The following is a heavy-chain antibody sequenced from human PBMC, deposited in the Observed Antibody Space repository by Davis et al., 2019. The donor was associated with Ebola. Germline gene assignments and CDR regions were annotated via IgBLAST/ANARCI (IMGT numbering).Heavy chain of an antibody. J-gene: IGHJ5*02. CDR3: ASLYCSAGSCYFDL. D-gene: IGHD2-15*01. CDR1: VITFSSYA. Sequence: GESLKISCTDSVITFSSYAMTWVRQAPGKGLEWVSAISGSGGSTYYADSVKGRFTISRDNSKNTVYLQMNSLRAEDTAVYYCASLYCSAGSCYFDLWGQGKLVTVSS. V-gene: IGHV3-23*01. CDR2: ISGSGGST.